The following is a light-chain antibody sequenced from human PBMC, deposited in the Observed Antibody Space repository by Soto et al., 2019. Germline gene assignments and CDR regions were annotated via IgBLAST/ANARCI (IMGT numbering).Light chain of an antibody. CDR3: SSYTSSGTLV. J-gene: IGLJ1*01. V-gene: IGLV2-14*01. CDR1: SSDVGGYNY. CDR2: EVS. Sequence: QSVLTQPASVSGSPGQSITISCTGTSSDVGGYNYVSWYQHHPGKAPKLMIYEVSNRPSGVSNRFSGSESGNTASLTISGLQAEDEADYYCSSYTSSGTLVFGTGTKVTVL.